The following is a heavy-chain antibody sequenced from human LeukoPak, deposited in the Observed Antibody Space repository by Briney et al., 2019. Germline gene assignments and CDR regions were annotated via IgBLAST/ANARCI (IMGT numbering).Heavy chain of an antibody. D-gene: IGHD3-22*01. V-gene: IGHV4-34*01. CDR2: INHSGST. J-gene: IGHJ6*03. CDR3: AGYYEKSLSYYYYYMDV. Sequence: SETLSLTCAVYGGSFSGYYWSWIRQPPGKGLEWIGEINHSGSTNYNPSLKSRVTISVDTSKNQFSLKLSSVTAADTAVYYCAGYYEKSLSYYYYYMDVWGKGTTVTVSS. CDR1: GGSFSGYY.